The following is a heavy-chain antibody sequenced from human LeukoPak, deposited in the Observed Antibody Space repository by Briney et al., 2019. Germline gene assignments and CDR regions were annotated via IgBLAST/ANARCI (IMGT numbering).Heavy chain of an antibody. CDR2: LYASGIT. D-gene: IGHD1-26*01. CDR1: GFGVSVNY. V-gene: IGHV3-66*01. CDR3: AAKGNGYTGIYVFAH. J-gene: IGHJ4*02. Sequence: GGSLRLSCAASGFGVSVNYMSWVRQAPGKGLEWVSVLYASGITKYADSVKGRFTISRDTSDNTLNLQMNDLGAEDSAVYHCAAKGNGYTGIYVFAHWGQGTLVTVSA.